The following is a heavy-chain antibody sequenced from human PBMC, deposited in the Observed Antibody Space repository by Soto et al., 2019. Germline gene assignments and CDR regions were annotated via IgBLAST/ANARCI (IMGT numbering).Heavy chain of an antibody. CDR1: GFTFCDYA. J-gene: IGHJ4*02. Sequence: GGSLRLSCTASGFTFCDYAMSWFRQAPGKGLEWVGFIRSKAYGGTAEYAASVKGRFTISRDDSKSIAYLQMNSLKTEDTAVYYCTRGDNYDFWSGYTPKYYFXYWGQGTLVXVSS. V-gene: IGHV3-49*03. CDR2: IRSKAYGGTA. CDR3: TRGDNYDFWSGYTPKYYFXY. D-gene: IGHD3-3*01.